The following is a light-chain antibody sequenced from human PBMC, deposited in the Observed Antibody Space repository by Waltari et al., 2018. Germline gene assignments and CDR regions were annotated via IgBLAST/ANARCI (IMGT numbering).Light chain of an antibody. CDR1: SSDVGGYNS. J-gene: IGLJ2*01. CDR3: SSYTSSSTLV. Sequence: QSALTQPASVSGSPGPSITISCTGTSSDVGGYNSVSWYPQHPGKAPKLMIYEVSDRPSGLSNRFSGSKSGNTASLTISGLQAEDEADYYCSSYTSSSTLVFGGGTKLTVL. CDR2: EVS. V-gene: IGLV2-14*01.